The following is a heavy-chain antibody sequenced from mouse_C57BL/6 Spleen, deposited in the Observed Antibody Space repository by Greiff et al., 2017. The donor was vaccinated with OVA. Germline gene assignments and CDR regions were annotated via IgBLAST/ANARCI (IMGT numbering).Heavy chain of an antibody. CDR3: ARGDYYGSSYPFDY. CDR1: GYSITSGYY. Sequence: EVKLQESGPGLVKPSQSLSLTCSVTGYSITSGYYWNWIRQFPGNKLEWMGYISYDGSNNYNPSLKNRISITRDTSKNQFFLKLNSVTTEDTATYYCARGDYYGSSYPFDYWGQGTTLTVSS. CDR2: ISYDGSN. D-gene: IGHD1-1*01. V-gene: IGHV3-6*01. J-gene: IGHJ2*01.